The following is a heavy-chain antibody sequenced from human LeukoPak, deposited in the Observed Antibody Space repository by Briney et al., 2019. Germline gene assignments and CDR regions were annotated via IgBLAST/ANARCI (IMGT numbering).Heavy chain of an antibody. CDR3: ARGITMVRGIYYYYGMDV. CDR2: INPNSGGT. J-gene: IGHJ6*02. D-gene: IGHD3-10*01. V-gene: IGHV1-2*02. CDR1: GYIFTGYY. Sequence: ASVKVSCKASGYIFTGYYIHWVRQAPGQGLEWMGWINPNSGGTNYAQKLQGRVTMTTDTSTSTAYMELRSLRSDDTAVYYCARGITMVRGIYYYYGMDVWGQGTTVTVSS.